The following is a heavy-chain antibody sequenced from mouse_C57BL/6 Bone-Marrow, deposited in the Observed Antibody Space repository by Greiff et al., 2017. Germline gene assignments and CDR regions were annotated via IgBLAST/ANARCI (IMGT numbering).Heavy chain of an antibody. CDR1: GYTFTGYW. Sequence: VQLQQSGAELMKPGASVKLSCKATGYTFTGYWIEWVKQRPGHGLVWIGEIFPGSGSTSYNEKLKGKGTFSADTFSNTAYMQLSGLTTEDFAIYYWARLGDYSSSSFGVWGAGTTGTVSS. CDR3: ARLGDYSSSSFGV. J-gene: IGHJ1*01. CDR2: IFPGSGST. D-gene: IGHD1-1*01. V-gene: IGHV1-9*01.